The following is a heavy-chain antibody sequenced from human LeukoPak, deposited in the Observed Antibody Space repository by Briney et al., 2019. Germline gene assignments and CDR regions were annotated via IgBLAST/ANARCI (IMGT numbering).Heavy chain of an antibody. CDR2: INPNSGCT. CDR1: GYTFTGYY. J-gene: IGHJ4*02. Sequence: ASVKVSCKASGYTFTGYYMHWVRQAPGQRLEWMGWINPNSGCTNYAQKFQGRVTMTRDTSISTAYMELSRLRSDDTAVYYCARGLIASVGTLDYWGQGTLVTVSS. D-gene: IGHD6-13*01. CDR3: ARGLIASVGTLDY. V-gene: IGHV1-2*02.